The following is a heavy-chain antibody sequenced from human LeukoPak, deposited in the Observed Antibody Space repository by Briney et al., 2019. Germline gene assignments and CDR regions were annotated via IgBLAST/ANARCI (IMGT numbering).Heavy chain of an antibody. J-gene: IGHJ4*02. CDR1: GYSFTNYW. D-gene: IGHD1-26*01. CDR3: ARHLSPGATSLWVDY. Sequence: GESLKISCKGSGYSFTNYWIGWVRPMPGKGLEWMGIIYPGDSDTRYSPSFQGQVTISADKSISTAYLQWSSLKASDTAMYYCARHLSPGATSLWVDYWGQGTLVTVSS. V-gene: IGHV5-51*01. CDR2: IYPGDSDT.